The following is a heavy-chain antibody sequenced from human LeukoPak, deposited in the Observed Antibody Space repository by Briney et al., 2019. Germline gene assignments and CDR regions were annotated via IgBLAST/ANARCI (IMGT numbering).Heavy chain of an antibody. J-gene: IGHJ4*02. D-gene: IGHD5-18*01. CDR3: AREGSGYSYGPYYFDY. Sequence: ASVKVSCKASGYTFTSYGISWVRQAPAQGREWMGWISAYNGNTNYAQKLQGRVTMTTDTSTSTAYMELRSLRSDDTAVYYCAREGSGYSYGPYYFDYWGQGTLVTVSS. V-gene: IGHV1-18*01. CDR1: GYTFTSYG. CDR2: ISAYNGNT.